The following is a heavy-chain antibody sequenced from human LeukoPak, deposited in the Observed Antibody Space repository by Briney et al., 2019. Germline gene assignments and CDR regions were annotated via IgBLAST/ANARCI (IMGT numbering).Heavy chain of an antibody. J-gene: IGHJ4*02. CDR3: ARSQYYYDSSGYLFDY. CDR1: GGSISSGGYS. V-gene: IGHV4-30-2*01. Sequence: SETLSLTCAVSGGSISSGGYSWSWIRQPPGKGLEWIGYIYHSGSTYYNPSLKSRVTISVDRSKNQFSLKLSSVTAADTAVYYCARSQYYYDSSGYLFDYWGQGTLVTVSS. D-gene: IGHD3-22*01. CDR2: IYHSGST.